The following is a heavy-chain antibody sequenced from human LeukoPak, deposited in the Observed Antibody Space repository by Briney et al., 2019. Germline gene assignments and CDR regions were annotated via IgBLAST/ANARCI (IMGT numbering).Heavy chain of an antibody. V-gene: IGHV4-61*02. CDR3: ARATPDVGPRGYYYYYMDV. Sequence: SETLSLTCTVSGGSISSGSYYWSWIRQPAGKGLEWIGRIYTSGSTNYNPSLKSRVTISVDTSKNQFSLKLSSVTAADTAVYYCARATPDVGPRGYYYYYMDVWGKGTTVTVSS. J-gene: IGHJ6*03. CDR2: IYTSGST. CDR1: GGSISSGSYY. D-gene: IGHD3-10*01.